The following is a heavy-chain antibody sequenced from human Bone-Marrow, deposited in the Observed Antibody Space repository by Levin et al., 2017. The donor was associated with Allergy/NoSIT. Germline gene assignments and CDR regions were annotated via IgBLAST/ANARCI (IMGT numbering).Heavy chain of an antibody. V-gene: IGHV3-30-3*01. D-gene: IGHD6-19*01. CDR3: ARGRQWLVQDWFDP. CDR2: ISYDGSNK. CDR1: GFTFSSYA. Sequence: PGGPLRLSCAASGFTFSSYAMHWVRQAPGKGLEWLAVISYDGSNKYFAASVKGRSTISRDNSKNTLYLQMNSLRAEDTAVYYGARGRQWLVQDWFDPWGQGTLVTVSS. J-gene: IGHJ5*02.